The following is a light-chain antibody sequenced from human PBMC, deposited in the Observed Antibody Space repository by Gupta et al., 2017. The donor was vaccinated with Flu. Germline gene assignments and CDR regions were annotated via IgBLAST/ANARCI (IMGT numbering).Light chain of an antibody. CDR2: LGS. CDR1: QSLLHRNGYNY. CDR3: MQALETPRT. V-gene: IGKV2-28*01. J-gene: IGKJ1*01. Sequence: DIVMTQSPLSLLVTPGEPASISCRSSQSLLHRNGYNYLDWYLQKPGQSPQLLIYLGSNRASGVPDRFSGSGSGTDFTLKISRLEAEDVGVYYCMQALETPRTFGQGTKVEIK.